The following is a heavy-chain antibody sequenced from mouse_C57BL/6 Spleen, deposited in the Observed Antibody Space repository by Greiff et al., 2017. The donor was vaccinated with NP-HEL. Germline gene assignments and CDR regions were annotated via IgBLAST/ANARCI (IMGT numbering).Heavy chain of an antibody. Sequence: VQLQQSGAELVMPGASVKLSCKASGYTFTSYWMHWVKQRPGQGLEWIGEIDPSDSYTNYNQKFKGKSTLTVDKSSRTAYMQLSSLTSEDSAVYYCARSGAWFAYWGQGTLVTVSA. CDR3: ARSGAWFAY. D-gene: IGHD4-1*01. CDR2: IDPSDSYT. V-gene: IGHV1-69*01. CDR1: GYTFTSYW. J-gene: IGHJ3*01.